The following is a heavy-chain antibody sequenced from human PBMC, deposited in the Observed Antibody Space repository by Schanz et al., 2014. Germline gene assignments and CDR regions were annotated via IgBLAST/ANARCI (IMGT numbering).Heavy chain of an antibody. Sequence: EVQLAESGGGLVQPGASLRLSCAASGFSFSTYWMTWVRQAPGRGLEWVSSISTSGTYMYIADSLKGRLTISRDDAKKSMYLQMNNLRAEDTAVYYCARKMKLGVYGGKGHDSLDIWGQGTMVTVSS. CDR3: ARKMKLGVYGGKGHDSLDI. V-gene: IGHV3-21*01. CDR1: GFSFSTYW. J-gene: IGHJ3*02. D-gene: IGHD4-17*01. CDR2: ISTSGTYM.